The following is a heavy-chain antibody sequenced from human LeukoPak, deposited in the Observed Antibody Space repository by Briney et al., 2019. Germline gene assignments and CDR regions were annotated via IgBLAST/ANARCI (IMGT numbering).Heavy chain of an antibody. J-gene: IGHJ4*02. Sequence: GGSLRLSCVVSGFTFSNYWMSWVRQAPGKGLEWVATIRQDGSDEYFLDSVRGRFTISRDNAENSLYLQMNSLRGEDTAVYYCARDKGFGGSSFDYWGQGTLVTVSS. CDR1: GFTFSNYW. CDR3: ARDKGFGGSSFDY. CDR2: IRQDGSDE. D-gene: IGHD3-10*01. V-gene: IGHV3-7*01.